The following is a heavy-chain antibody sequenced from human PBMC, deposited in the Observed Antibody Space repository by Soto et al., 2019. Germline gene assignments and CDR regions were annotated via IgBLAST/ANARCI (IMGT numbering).Heavy chain of an antibody. V-gene: IGHV1-3*01. D-gene: IGHD6-19*01. Sequence: QVQLVQSGAEVKKPGASVKVSCKASGYTFTSYAIHWVRQAPGQRLEWMGWINAGNGNTKYSQKFQDRVTITRDTSAGPAYMELSSLRSEDTAVYYCARELGGWPDYWGQGTLVTVSS. CDR1: GYTFTSYA. CDR2: INAGNGNT. J-gene: IGHJ4*02. CDR3: ARELGGWPDY.